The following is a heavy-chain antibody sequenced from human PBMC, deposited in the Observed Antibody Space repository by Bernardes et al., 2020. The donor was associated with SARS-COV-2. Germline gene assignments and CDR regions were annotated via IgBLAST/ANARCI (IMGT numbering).Heavy chain of an antibody. CDR2: IKQDGSEK. D-gene: IGHD6-19*01. V-gene: IGHV3-7*01. J-gene: IGHJ4*02. Sequence: VGSLRLSCAVSGFTFSSSWMSWVRQAPGKGLELVAYIKQDGSEKHYVDSVKGRFTISRDNAKNSLYLQMNSLRVDDTAIYYCAKGGWYPDSWGQGTLVTVSS. CDR3: AKGGWYPDS. CDR1: GFTFSSSW.